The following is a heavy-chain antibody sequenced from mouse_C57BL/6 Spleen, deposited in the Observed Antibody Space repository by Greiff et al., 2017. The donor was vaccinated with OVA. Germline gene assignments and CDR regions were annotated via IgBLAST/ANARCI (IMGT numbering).Heavy chain of an antibody. V-gene: IGHV8-12*01. CDR1: GFSLSTSGMG. CDR3: ARSITTVVARDYYAMDY. J-gene: IGHJ4*01. D-gene: IGHD1-1*01. Sequence: LQQSGPGILQSSQTLSLTCSFSGFSLSTSGMGVSWIRQPSGKGLEWLAHIYWDDDKRYNPSLKSRLTISKDTSRNQVFLKITSVDTADTATYYCARSITTVVARDYYAMDYWGQGTSVTVSS. CDR2: IYWDDDK.